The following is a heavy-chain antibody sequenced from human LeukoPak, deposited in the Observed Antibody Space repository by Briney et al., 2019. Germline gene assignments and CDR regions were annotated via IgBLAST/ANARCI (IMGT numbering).Heavy chain of an antibody. D-gene: IGHD2-2*02. V-gene: IGHV1-69*13. CDR1: GDTFSSYA. CDR3: ARGSLPAAIGSYFDY. Sequence: SVKVSCKASGDTFSSYAISWVRQAPGQGLEWMGGIIPIFGTANYAQKFQGRVTITADESTSTAYMELSSLRSEDTAVYYCARGSLPAAIGSYFDYWGQGTLVTVSS. J-gene: IGHJ4*02. CDR2: IIPIFGTA.